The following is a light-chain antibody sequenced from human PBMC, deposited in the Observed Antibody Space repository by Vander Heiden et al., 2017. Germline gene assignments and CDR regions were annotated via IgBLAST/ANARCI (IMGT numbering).Light chain of an antibody. Sequence: QSALTQPASVSGSPGQSITISCTGTSSDVGAYNYVSWYQHHPGKAPKLMIYDVSNRPSGVSNRFSGSKSGNTASLTISGLQAEDEADYYCSSYTTSSTPLYVFGTGTKATVL. CDR2: DVS. CDR1: SSDVGAYNY. J-gene: IGLJ1*01. CDR3: SSYTTSSTPLYV. V-gene: IGLV2-14*03.